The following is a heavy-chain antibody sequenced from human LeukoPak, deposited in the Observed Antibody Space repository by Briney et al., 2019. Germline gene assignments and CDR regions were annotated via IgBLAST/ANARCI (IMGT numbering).Heavy chain of an antibody. CDR2: ISVASTP. Sequence: GGSLRLSCAASGFTFSSHALTWVRQTPGKGLDWVSSISVASTPYYLDSVKGRFTISRDNSKNTLYLQMSSLEVEDTALYYCVKDRWIRRISMAGQDYWGQGTLSSSP. CDR1: GFTFSSHA. V-gene: IGHV3-23*01. D-gene: IGHD6-19*01. CDR3: VKDRWIRRISMAGQDY. J-gene: IGHJ4*02.